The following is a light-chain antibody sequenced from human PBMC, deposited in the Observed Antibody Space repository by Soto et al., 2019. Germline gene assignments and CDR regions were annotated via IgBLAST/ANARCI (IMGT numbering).Light chain of an antibody. J-gene: IGKJ3*01. CDR2: GAS. Sequence: EIVLMQSPGTLSFSPGERATLFCRASQSVSSNFLAWYQQKPGQAPRLLIYGASSRATGIPDRFSGSGSGADFTLSISRLEPEDFAVYYCQQYGSSPFTFGPGTKVDIK. CDR1: QSVSSNF. V-gene: IGKV3-20*01. CDR3: QQYGSSPFT.